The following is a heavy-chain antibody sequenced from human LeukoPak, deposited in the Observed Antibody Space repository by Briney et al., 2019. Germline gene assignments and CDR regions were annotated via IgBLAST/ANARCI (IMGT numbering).Heavy chain of an antibody. CDR1: GDSISSDY. CDR2: IYYSGST. D-gene: IGHD3-9*01. J-gene: IGHJ3*02. CDR3: ARGPRTMDDILTADAFDI. Sequence: PSETLSLTCTVSGDSISSDYWSWIRQPSGKGLEWIGYIYYSGSTNYNPSLKSRVTISVDTSKNQFSLKVSSVTAADTAVYYCARGPRTMDDILTADAFDIWGQRTMVTVSS. V-gene: IGHV4-59*01.